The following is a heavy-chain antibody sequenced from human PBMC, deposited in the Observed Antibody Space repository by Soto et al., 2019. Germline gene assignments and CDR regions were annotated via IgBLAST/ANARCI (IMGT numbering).Heavy chain of an antibody. CDR3: ARFVRSCSATTCSTRADV. D-gene: IGHD2-2*01. CDR2: IYSGGST. Sequence: PSETLSLTCTVSGGFVNSDTHSWSWIRQTPGKRLEWIGFIYSGGSTKNPSLRSRVTMPVDTSKNQFSLKLRSVIVADTAVYHCARFVRSCSATTCSTRADVWGQGITVTVS. V-gene: IGHV4-61*01. J-gene: IGHJ6*02. CDR1: GGFVNSDTHS.